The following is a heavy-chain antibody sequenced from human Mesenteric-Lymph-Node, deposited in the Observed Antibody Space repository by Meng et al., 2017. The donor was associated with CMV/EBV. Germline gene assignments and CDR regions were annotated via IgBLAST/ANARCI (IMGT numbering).Heavy chain of an antibody. Sequence: SVKVSCKASGGIFSTHSINWVRQAPGQGLEWMGGIISLSNTINYAQKFLGKVTFTTDESTSTVYMELSSLRSEDTAVYYCARAYSGSYYTLYYFESWGQGTLVTVSS. J-gene: IGHJ4*02. D-gene: IGHD1-26*01. CDR3: ARAYSGSYYTLYYFES. CDR2: IISLSNTI. CDR1: GGIFSTHS. V-gene: IGHV1-69*05.